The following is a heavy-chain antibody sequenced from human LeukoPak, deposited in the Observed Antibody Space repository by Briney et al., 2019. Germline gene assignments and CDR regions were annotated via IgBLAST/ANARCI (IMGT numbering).Heavy chain of an antibody. V-gene: IGHV1-69*05. D-gene: IGHD1-14*01. CDR3: ARPNHIGGRGPGEYIFDY. Sequence: SVKVSCKASGGTFSSYAISWVRQAPGQGLEWMGGIIPIFGTANYAQKFQGRVTITTDESTSTAYMELSSLRSEDTAVYYCARPNHIGGRGPGEYIFDYWGQGTLVTVSS. CDR1: GGTFSSYA. CDR2: IIPIFGTA. J-gene: IGHJ4*02.